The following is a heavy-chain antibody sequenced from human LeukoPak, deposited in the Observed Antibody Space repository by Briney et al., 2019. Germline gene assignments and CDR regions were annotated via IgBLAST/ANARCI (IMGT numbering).Heavy chain of an antibody. D-gene: IGHD4-17*01. CDR1: GFTFSSYG. CDR2: IWYGGSNK. V-gene: IGHV3-33*08. J-gene: IGHJ3*02. CDR3: ARDPRNDYALGAFDI. Sequence: GRSLRLSCAASGFTFSSYGMHWVRQAPGKGLEWVAVIWYGGSNKYYADSVKGRFTISRDNSKNTLYLQMNSLRAEDTAVYYCARDPRNDYALGAFDIWGQGTMVTVSS.